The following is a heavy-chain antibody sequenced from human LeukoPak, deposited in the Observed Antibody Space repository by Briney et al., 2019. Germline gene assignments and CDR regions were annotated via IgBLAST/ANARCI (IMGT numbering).Heavy chain of an antibody. J-gene: IGHJ6*02. CDR1: GGSISSYY. V-gene: IGHV4-59*01. CDR2: IYYSGST. Sequence: SETLSLTCTVSGGSISSYYWSWIRQPPGKGLEWIGYIYYSGSTNYNPSLKSRVTISVDTSKNQFSLKLSSVTAADTAVYYCARDLSTPYYYYGMDVWGQGTTVTVSS. CDR3: ARDLSTPYYYYGMDV.